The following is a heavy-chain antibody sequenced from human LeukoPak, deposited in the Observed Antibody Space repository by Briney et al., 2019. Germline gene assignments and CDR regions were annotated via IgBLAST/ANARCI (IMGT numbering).Heavy chain of an antibody. CDR1: GYTFAAYW. J-gene: IGHJ4*02. CDR3: ARQDYDSSGYYYHPPDY. CDR2: MYPGDSDT. V-gene: IGHV5-51*01. Sequence: GESLKISCSASGYTFAAYWIGCVRQMPGKGLQWMGIMYPGDSDTSYSPSFQGQVTMSADTSISTAYLHWTTLKASDTAIYYCARQDYDSSGYYYHPPDYWGQGTLVIVSS. D-gene: IGHD3-22*01.